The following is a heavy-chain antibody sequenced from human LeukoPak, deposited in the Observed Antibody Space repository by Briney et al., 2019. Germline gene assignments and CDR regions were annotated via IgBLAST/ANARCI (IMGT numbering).Heavy chain of an antibody. J-gene: IGHJ6*03. V-gene: IGHV3-73*01. CDR2: IRSKANSYAT. D-gene: IGHD6-19*01. CDR1: GFTFSGSA. CDR3: TSLSSGWDYYYYYYMDV. Sequence: GGSLRLSCAASGFTFSGSAMHWVRKASGKGLEWVARIRSKANSYATAYAASVKGRFTISRDDSKNTAYLQMNSLKTEDTAVYYCTSLSSGWDYYYYYYMDVWGKGTTVTVSS.